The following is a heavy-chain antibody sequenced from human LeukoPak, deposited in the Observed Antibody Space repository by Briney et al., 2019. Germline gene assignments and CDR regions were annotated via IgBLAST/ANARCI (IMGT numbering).Heavy chain of an antibody. CDR2: IIPIFGTA. Sequence: SAKVSCKASGGTFSSYAISWVRQAPGQGLEWMGGIIPIFGTANYAQKFQGRVTITADESTSTAYMELSSLRSEDTAVYYCARETADNYGGNRHFDYWGQGTLVTV. D-gene: IGHD4-23*01. CDR3: ARETADNYGGNRHFDY. CDR1: GGTFSSYA. J-gene: IGHJ4*02. V-gene: IGHV1-69*01.